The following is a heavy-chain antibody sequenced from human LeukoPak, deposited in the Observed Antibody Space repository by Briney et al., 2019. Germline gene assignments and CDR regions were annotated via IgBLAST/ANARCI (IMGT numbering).Heavy chain of an antibody. CDR2: ISPGGDTI. V-gene: IGHV3-23*01. CDR3: ARRTTVVGPAPFDH. Sequence: PGGSLRLSCAASGFIFSIYAMSWVRQAPGKGLEWVSAISPGGDTIYYLDSVKGRFTISRDNSKNTLYLQMNSLRAEDTAVYYCARRTTVVGPAPFDHWGQGTLVTVSS. D-gene: IGHD4-23*01. CDR1: GFIFSIYA. J-gene: IGHJ4*02.